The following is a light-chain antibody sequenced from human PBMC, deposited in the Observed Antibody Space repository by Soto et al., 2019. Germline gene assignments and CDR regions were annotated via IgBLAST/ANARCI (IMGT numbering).Light chain of an antibody. J-gene: IGLJ2*01. CDR3: CSYAGSNTVV. V-gene: IGLV2-23*01. Sequence: HSVLTQPASVSGSPGQSITISCTGTSSDVGSYNLVSWYQQHPGKAPKLMIYEGSKRPSGVSDRFSGSKSGNTASLTISGLQAEDEADYHCCSYAGSNTVVFGGGTKVTVL. CDR1: SSDVGSYNL. CDR2: EGS.